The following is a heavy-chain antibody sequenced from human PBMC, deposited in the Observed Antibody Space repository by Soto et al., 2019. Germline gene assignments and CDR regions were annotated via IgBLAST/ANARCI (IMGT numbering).Heavy chain of an antibody. V-gene: IGHV3-23*01. D-gene: IGHD4-17*01. Sequence: GGSLRLSCAASGFPFSSYAMSWVRQAPGKGLEWVSAISGSGGSTYYADSVKGRFTISRDNSKNTLYLQMNSLRAEDTAVYYCASRTVTTYYYGMDVWGQGTTVTVSS. CDR1: GFPFSSYA. CDR3: ASRTVTTYYYGMDV. CDR2: ISGSGGST. J-gene: IGHJ6*02.